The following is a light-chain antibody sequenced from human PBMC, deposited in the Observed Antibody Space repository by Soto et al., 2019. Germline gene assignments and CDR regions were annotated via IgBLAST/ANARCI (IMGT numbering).Light chain of an antibody. Sequence: DIVLAQSPGTLSLSPGERATLSCRASQSVGSNYLAWYQQKPGQAPRLLIYAAFSRATGIPDRFSGSGSGTDFTLTITRLEPEDFAVYYCQHYGTTVYTFGQGTKLEIK. CDR2: AAF. CDR1: QSVGSNY. J-gene: IGKJ2*01. V-gene: IGKV3-20*01. CDR3: QHYGTTVYT.